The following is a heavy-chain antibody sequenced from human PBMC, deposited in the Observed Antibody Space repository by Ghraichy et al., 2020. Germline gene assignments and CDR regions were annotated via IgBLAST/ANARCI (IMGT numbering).Heavy chain of an antibody. CDR3: ARGDPGRVGMDV. V-gene: IGHV4-34*01. Sequence: SQTLSLTCAVYGGSFNGYYWSWIRQPPGKGLEWIGEINHSGSTNYNPSLKSRVTISVDTSKNQFSLKLSSVTAADTAVYYCARGDPGRVGMDVWGQGTTVTVSS. CDR2: INHSGST. CDR1: GGSFNGYY. J-gene: IGHJ6*02.